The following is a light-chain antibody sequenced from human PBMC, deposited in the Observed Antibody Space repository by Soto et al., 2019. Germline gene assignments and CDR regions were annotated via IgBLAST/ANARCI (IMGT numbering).Light chain of an antibody. J-gene: IGLJ3*02. CDR1: SSNIGRNF. V-gene: IGLV1-51*01. CDR2: DNG. Sequence: QSVLTQPPSVSAAPGQKVTISCSGSSSNIGRNFVSWYQQLPGTGPKLLIYDNGKRPSGTPERFSGSKSGMSATLAITGLQTGDEADYYCGTWDSSLKAWLFGDGTKLTVL. CDR3: GTWDSSLKAWL.